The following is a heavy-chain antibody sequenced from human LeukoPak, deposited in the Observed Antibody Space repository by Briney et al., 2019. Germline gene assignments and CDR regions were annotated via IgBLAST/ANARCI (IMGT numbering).Heavy chain of an antibody. Sequence: GGSLRLSCAAAGFTFARSEMNWVRQAPGKGLEWISSSSMYYADSVKDRFTISRENAKQTLYLQMNSLRPEDTAVYYCARAGDKGTANWYFDLWGRGTLVTVSS. CDR1: GFTFARSE. D-gene: IGHD2-21*01. CDR2: SSM. CDR3: ARAGDKGTANWYFDL. J-gene: IGHJ2*01. V-gene: IGHV3-48*03.